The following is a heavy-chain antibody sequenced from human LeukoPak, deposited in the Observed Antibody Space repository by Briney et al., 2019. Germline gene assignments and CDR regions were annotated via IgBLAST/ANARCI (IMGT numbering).Heavy chain of an antibody. Sequence: SETLSLTCTVSGGSISSYYWSWIRQPAGKGLEWIGRIYSSGSTNYNPSLKSRVTMSVDTSKNQFSLKLSSVTAADTAVYYCASGSSGSYLGYYYYMDVWGKGTTVTVSS. CDR1: GGSISSYY. J-gene: IGHJ6*03. V-gene: IGHV4-4*07. D-gene: IGHD3-10*01. CDR3: ASGSSGSYLGYYYYMDV. CDR2: IYSSGST.